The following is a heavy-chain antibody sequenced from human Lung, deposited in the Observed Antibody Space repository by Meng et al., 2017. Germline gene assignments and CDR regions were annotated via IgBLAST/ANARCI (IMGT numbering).Heavy chain of an antibody. CDR2: MNPNSGNT. CDR3: ARGLLRHIGGNWFDP. J-gene: IGHJ5*02. V-gene: IGHV1-8*01. Sequence: VQVVQCGAEVKKLGASVKVSCKASGYTLNSYDINWVRQATGQGLEWMGWMNPNSGNTGYAQKFQGRVTMTRNTSISTAYMELSSLRSEDTAVYYCARGLLRHIGGNWFDPWGQGTLVTVSS. CDR1: GYTLNSYD. D-gene: IGHD3-16*01.